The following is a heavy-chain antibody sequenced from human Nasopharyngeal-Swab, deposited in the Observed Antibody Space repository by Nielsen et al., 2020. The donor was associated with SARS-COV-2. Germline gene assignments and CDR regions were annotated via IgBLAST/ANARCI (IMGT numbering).Heavy chain of an antibody. CDR3: ARVGYNWNSGYFQH. CDR2: IWYDGSNK. CDR1: GFTFSSYG. J-gene: IGHJ1*01. V-gene: IGHV3-33*01. Sequence: GGSLRLSCAASGFTFSSYGMHWVRQAPGKGLEWVAVIWYDGSNKYYADSVKGRFTISRDNSKNTLYLQMNSLRAEDTAVFYCARVGYNWNSGYFQHWGQGTLVTVSS. D-gene: IGHD1-7*01.